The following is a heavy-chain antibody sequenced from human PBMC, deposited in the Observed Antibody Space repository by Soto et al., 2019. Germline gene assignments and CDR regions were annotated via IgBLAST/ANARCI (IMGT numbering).Heavy chain of an antibody. CDR3: ARPSGDDPVFDY. CDR1: GYTFTSYA. Sequence: ASVKVSCKASGYTFTSYAMHWVRQAPGQRLEWMGWINAGNGNTKYSQKFQGRVTITADESTSTAYMELSSLRSEDTATYYCARPSGDDPVFDYWGQGTLVTVSS. CDR2: INAGNGNT. D-gene: IGHD2-21*02. V-gene: IGHV1-3*01. J-gene: IGHJ4*02.